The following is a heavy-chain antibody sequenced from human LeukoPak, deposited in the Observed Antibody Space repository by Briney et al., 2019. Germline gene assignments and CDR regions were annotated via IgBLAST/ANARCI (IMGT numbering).Heavy chain of an antibody. CDR2: IFHSGST. J-gene: IGHJ4*02. Sequence: SETLSLTCTVSGGSISSYYWSWIWQPPGKGLEWIGEIFHSGSTNHNPSLKSRVTISVDKSKNQFSLKLSSVTAADTAVYYCARGDYHFDYWGQGTLVTVSS. D-gene: IGHD4-11*01. CDR3: ARGDYHFDY. CDR1: GGSISSYY. V-gene: IGHV4-59*12.